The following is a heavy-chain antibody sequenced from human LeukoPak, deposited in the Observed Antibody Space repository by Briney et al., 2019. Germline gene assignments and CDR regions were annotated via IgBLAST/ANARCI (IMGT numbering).Heavy chain of an antibody. CDR3: AKDQARTVTTYSFDY. V-gene: IGHV3-74*01. D-gene: IGHD4-17*01. CDR1: GFTFSSYW. J-gene: IGHJ4*02. Sequence: GGSLRLSCAASGFTFSSYWMHWVRQAPGKGLVWVSRINSDGSSTSYADSVKGRFTISRDNAKNTLYLQMNSLRAEDMALYYCAKDQARTVTTYSFDYWGQGTLVTVSS. CDR2: INSDGSST.